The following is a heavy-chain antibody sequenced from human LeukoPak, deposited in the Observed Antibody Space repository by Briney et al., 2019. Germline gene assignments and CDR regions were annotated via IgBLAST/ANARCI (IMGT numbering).Heavy chain of an antibody. CDR3: AGDSSGLYYYYGMDV. J-gene: IGHJ6*02. Sequence: PGGSLRLSCAASGFTFSSYAMHWVRQAPGKGLEWVSVIYSGGSTYYADSVKGRFTISRDNSKNTLYLQMNSLRAEDTAVYYCAGDSSGLYYYYGMDVWGQGTTVTVSS. CDR2: IYSGGST. V-gene: IGHV3-66*01. D-gene: IGHD6-19*01. CDR1: GFTFSSYA.